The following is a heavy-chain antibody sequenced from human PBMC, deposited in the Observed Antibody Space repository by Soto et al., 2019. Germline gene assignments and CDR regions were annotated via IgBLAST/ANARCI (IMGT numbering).Heavy chain of an antibody. V-gene: IGHV4-39*07. J-gene: IGHJ4*02. D-gene: IGHD2-2*01. Sequence: PSETLSLTCTVSGGSISSSSYYWGWIRQPPGKGLEWIGSIYYSGSTYYNPSLKSRVTISVDTSKNQFSLKLSSVTAADAAVYYCARETTDCGTTTCPFDYWGQGTLVTVSS. CDR1: GGSISSSSYY. CDR3: ARETTDCGTTTCPFDY. CDR2: IYYSGST.